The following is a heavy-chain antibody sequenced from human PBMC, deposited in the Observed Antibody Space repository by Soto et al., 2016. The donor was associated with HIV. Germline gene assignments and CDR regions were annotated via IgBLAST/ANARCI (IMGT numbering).Heavy chain of an antibody. CDR3: ARDIAVTGNFDY. J-gene: IGHJ4*02. V-gene: IGHV3-20*04. Sequence: EVQLVESGEVWYGLGSLRLSCAASGFIFDDYGMSWVRQAPGKGLEWVCGINWNGGSTGYADSVKGRFTISRDNAKNSLYLQMNSLRAEDTALYYCARDIAVTGNFDYWGQGTLVTVSS. CDR1: GFIFDDYG. D-gene: IGHD6-19*01. CDR2: INWNGGST.